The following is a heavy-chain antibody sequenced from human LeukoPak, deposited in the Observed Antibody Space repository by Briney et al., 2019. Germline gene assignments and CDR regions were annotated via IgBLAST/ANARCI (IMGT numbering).Heavy chain of an antibody. CDR2: INPSGGST. Sequence: ASVKVSCKASGYTFTSYYMHWVRQAPGQGLEWMGIINPSGGSTSYAQKFQGRVTMTRDTSTSTVYMELSSLRSEDTAVYYRARDDGVVPAATDAFDIWGQGTMVTVSS. CDR3: ARDDGVVPAATDAFDI. D-gene: IGHD2-2*01. J-gene: IGHJ3*02. CDR1: GYTFTSYY. V-gene: IGHV1-46*01.